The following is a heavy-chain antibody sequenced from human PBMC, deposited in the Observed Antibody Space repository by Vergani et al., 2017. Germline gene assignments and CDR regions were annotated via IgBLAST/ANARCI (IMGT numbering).Heavy chain of an antibody. Sequence: QVQLVESGGGVVQPGGSLRLSCAASGFTFSSYGMHWVRQAPGKGLEWVAFIRYDGSNKYYADSVKGRCTISRDNSKNTLYMQMNSLRAEDTAVYYCEKDRSDYCSSTSCYYYYYGMDFWGQGTTVTVSS. V-gene: IGHV3-30*02. D-gene: IGHD2-2*01. J-gene: IGHJ6*02. CDR3: EKDRSDYCSSTSCYYYYYGMDF. CDR1: GFTFSSYG. CDR2: IRYDGSNK.